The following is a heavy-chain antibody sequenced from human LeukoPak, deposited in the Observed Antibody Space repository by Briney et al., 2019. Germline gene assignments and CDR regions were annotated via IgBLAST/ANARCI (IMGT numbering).Heavy chain of an antibody. CDR2: IGSSGSPT. CDR1: GFAFNSYN. J-gene: IGHJ6*02. Sequence: PGGSLRLSCAASGFAFNSYNMNWVRQAPGKGLEWISYIGSSGSPTHYADSVRGRFTISRDNAKNSLYLQMNGLRDEDTAVYYCARRPYSDSSGRLSDVWGQGTTVTVSS. V-gene: IGHV3-48*02. D-gene: IGHD3-22*01. CDR3: ARRPYSDSSGRLSDV.